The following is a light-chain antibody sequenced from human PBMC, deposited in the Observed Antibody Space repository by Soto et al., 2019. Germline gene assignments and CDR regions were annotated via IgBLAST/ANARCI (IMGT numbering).Light chain of an antibody. J-gene: IGKJ3*01. Sequence: IQLTQSPSSLSASVGDRVTITCRASQGISSYLAWYQQKPGKAPKLLIYTASTLQSGVPSRFSGSGSGTDFTLTISSLQPEDFATYYCQQLNSYPPENPFGHGTKVDIK. CDR2: TAS. CDR3: QQLNSYPPENP. V-gene: IGKV1-9*01. CDR1: QGISSY.